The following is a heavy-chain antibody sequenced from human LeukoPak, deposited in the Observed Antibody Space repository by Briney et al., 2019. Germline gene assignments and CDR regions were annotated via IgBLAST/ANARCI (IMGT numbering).Heavy chain of an antibody. Sequence: HPGGSLRLSCAACGFTFSSYAMSWVRQAPGKGLEWVAFIRYDGSNKYYADSVKGRFTISRDNSKNTLYLQMNSLRAEDTAVYYCAKVRGGDFWGGYYTAYFDYWGQGTLVTVSS. J-gene: IGHJ4*02. D-gene: IGHD3-3*01. CDR2: IRYDGSNK. CDR1: GFTFSSYA. V-gene: IGHV3-30*02. CDR3: AKVRGGDFWGGYYTAYFDY.